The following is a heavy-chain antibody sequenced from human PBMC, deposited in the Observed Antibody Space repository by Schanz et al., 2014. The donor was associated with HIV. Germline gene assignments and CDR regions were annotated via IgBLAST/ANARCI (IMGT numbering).Heavy chain of an antibody. V-gene: IGHV4-34*01. CDR1: GASFRNYY. CDR3: VRGFLMGRDYDYIWGSNRYAAWFDF. CDR2: IYYSGST. J-gene: IGHJ5*01. Sequence: QVQLQQWGAGLLKPSETLSLTCAVYGASFRNYYWSWIRQPSGKGLEWIGYIYYSGSTNYNPSLKGRVTRSTDTSKKQFPLKLSSVAAADTAVYYCVRGFLMGRDYDYIWGSNRYAAWFDFWGQGTLVAVSS. D-gene: IGHD3-16*02.